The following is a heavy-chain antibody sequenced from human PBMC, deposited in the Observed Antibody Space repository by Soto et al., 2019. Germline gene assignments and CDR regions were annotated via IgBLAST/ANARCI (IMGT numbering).Heavy chain of an antibody. CDR3: AAGEAGSRNFAPYYLDC. Sequence: KPSETLSLTCTVSGGSMRNYFWTWIRQPPGKGLEWIGYIHYSGTTSFFPSYNPSLRSRVTISEDTSKNQFSLKLLSVTTADTAVYFCAAGEAGSRNFAPYYLDCWGQGTLVTVYS. CDR1: GGSMRNYF. CDR2: IHYSGTT. D-gene: IGHD6-13*01. J-gene: IGHJ4*02. V-gene: IGHV4-59*01.